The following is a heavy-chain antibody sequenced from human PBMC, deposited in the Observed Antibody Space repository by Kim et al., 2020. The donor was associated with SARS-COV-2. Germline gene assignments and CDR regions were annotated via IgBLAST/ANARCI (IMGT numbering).Heavy chain of an antibody. V-gene: IGHV4-59*01. D-gene: IGHD4-17*01. J-gene: IGHJ4*02. CDR3: ARDYGDYWTYFDC. Sequence: YTPSLKSRVTISVDTSKNQFSLKLSSVTAADTAVYYCARDYGDYWTYFDCWGQGTLVTVSS.